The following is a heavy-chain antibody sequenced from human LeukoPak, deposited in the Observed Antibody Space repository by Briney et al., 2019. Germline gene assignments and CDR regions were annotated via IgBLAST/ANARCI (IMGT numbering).Heavy chain of an antibody. CDR3: ARDRISVYGGNSYYYYYYMDV. CDR2: INSDGGRT. J-gene: IGHJ6*03. D-gene: IGHD4-23*01. V-gene: IGHV3-74*01. CDR1: GFTFSSYW. Sequence: GGSLRLSCAASGFTFSSYWMHWVRHAPRKGLVWVSRINSDGGRTSYADSVKGRFTISRDNAKNTLYLQMNSLRAEDTAVYYCARDRISVYGGNSYYYYYYMDVWGKGTTVTVSS.